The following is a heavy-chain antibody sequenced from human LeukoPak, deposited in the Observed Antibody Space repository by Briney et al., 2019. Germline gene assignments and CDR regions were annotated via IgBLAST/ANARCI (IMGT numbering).Heavy chain of an antibody. CDR2: IYTSGST. V-gene: IGHV4-61*02. J-gene: IGHJ6*02. Sequence: SQTLSLTCTVPGGSISSGSYYWSWIRQPAGKGLEWIGRIYTSGSTNYNPSLKSRVTISVDTSKNQFSLKLSSVTAADTAVYYCARETDDSSGYSYPYYYYGMDVWGQGTTVTVSS. CDR3: ARETDDSSGYSYPYYYYGMDV. D-gene: IGHD3-22*01. CDR1: GGSISSGSYY.